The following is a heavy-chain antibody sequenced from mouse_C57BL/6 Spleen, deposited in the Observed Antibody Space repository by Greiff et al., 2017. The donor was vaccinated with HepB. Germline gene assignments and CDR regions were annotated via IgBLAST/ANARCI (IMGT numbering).Heavy chain of an antibody. Sequence: VKLQESGPELVKPGASVKISCKASGYAFSSSWMNWVKQRPGKGLEWIGRIYPGDGDTNYNGKFKGKATLTADKSSSTAYMQLSSLTSEDSAVYFCARLGYDYDSAWFAYWGQGTLVTVSA. CDR2: IYPGDGDT. V-gene: IGHV1-82*01. D-gene: IGHD2-4*01. CDR3: ARLGYDYDSAWFAY. CDR1: GYAFSSSW. J-gene: IGHJ3*01.